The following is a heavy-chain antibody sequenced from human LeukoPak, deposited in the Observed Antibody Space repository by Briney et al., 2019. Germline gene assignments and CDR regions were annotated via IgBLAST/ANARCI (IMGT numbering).Heavy chain of an antibody. V-gene: IGHV3-48*02. CDR2: ISSSSSTI. D-gene: IGHD4-17*01. CDR1: GFTLSSYS. Sequence: GGSLRLSCAASGFTLSSYSMNWVRQAPGKGLEWVSYISSSSSTIYYADSVKGRFTVSRDNAKNSLYLQMNSLRDEDTAVYYCARVTVTTNDYWGQGTLVTVSS. CDR3: ARVTVTTNDY. J-gene: IGHJ4*02.